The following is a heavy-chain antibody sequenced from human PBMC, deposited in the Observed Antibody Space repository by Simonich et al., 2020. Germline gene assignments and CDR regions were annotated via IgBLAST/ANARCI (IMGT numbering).Heavy chain of an antibody. Sequence: QVQLQQWGAGLLKPSETLSLTCAVYGGSFSGYYWSWIRQTPGKGLEWIGEINHSGSTTYTPSLKSRVTISVDTSKNQFSLKLSSVTAADTAVYYCARPLGIVWAFDIWGQGTMVTVSS. CDR2: INHSGST. J-gene: IGHJ3*02. CDR3: ARPLGIVWAFDI. V-gene: IGHV4-34*01. CDR1: GGSFSGYY. D-gene: IGHD3-16*01.